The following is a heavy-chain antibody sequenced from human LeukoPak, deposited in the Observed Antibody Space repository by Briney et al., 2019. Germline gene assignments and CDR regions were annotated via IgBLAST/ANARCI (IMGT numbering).Heavy chain of an antibody. CDR2: ISSRGSSI. CDR3: ARTYNSGWYFDY. J-gene: IGHJ4*02. CDR1: GFTLSSYN. D-gene: IGHD6-19*01. V-gene: IGHV3-48*02. Sequence: GGSLRLSCATSGFTLSSYNMNWVRQAPGKGLEWVSYISSRGSSIQYADSAKGRFTISRDNAKNSLYLQMDSLRDDDTAVYYCARTYNSGWYFDYWGQGTLVTVSS.